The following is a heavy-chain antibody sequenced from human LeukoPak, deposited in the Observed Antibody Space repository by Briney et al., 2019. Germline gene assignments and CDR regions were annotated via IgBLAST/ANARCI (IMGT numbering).Heavy chain of an antibody. V-gene: IGHV4-34*01. J-gene: IGHJ3*02. CDR1: GGSFSGYY. Sequence: SETLSLTCAVYGGSFSGYYWSWIRQPPGKGLEWIGEINHSGSTNYNPSLKSRVTISVDTSKNQFSLKLSSVTAADTAVYYCARWQAGGYDILTGSSTQDAFDIWGQGTMVTVSS. D-gene: IGHD3-9*01. CDR2: INHSGST. CDR3: ARWQAGGYDILTGSSTQDAFDI.